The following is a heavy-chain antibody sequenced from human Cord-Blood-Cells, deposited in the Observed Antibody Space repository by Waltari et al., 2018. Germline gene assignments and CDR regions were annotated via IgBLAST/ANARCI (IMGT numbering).Heavy chain of an antibody. J-gene: IGHJ6*02. CDR1: GGTFSSYA. Sequence: QVQLVQSGAEVKKPGSSVKVSCKASGGTFSSYAISWVRQAPGQGLEWMGGIIPIFGTANYAHKFQGRVTITADKSTSTAYMELSRLRSEDTAVYYCARGSIAAAVNMFYYGMDVWGQGTTVTVSS. CDR2: IIPIFGTA. CDR3: ARGSIAAAVNMFYYGMDV. D-gene: IGHD6-13*01. V-gene: IGHV1-69*06.